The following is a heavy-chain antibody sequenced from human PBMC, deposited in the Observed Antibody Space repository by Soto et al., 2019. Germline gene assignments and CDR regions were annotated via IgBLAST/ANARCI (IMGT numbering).Heavy chain of an antibody. CDR2: IYASGSP. V-gene: IGHV4-59*02. CDR3: ARGVGSSPPQY. D-gene: IGHD1-26*01. J-gene: IGHJ4*02. CDR1: GGSVSVYY. Sequence: SETLPLTCTISGGSVSVYYWSWIRQSTGQGLEWIGYIYASGSPYYNPSLRSRVTISADTSKNQISLKLTSPTAADTAVYYCARGVGSSPPQYWGRGTLVTVSS.